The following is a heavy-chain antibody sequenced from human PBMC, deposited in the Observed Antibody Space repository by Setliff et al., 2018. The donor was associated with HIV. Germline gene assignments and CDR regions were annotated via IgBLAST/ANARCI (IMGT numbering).Heavy chain of an antibody. D-gene: IGHD6-13*01. CDR1: GCSISSSSYY. CDR3: ATYSSSWPDY. J-gene: IGHJ4*02. CDR2: IYYSGST. Sequence: SETLSLTCTVSGCSISSSSYYWGWIRQPPGKGLEWIGSIYYSGSTYYNPSLKSRVTISVDTSKNQFSLKLSSVTAADTSVYYCATYSSSWPDYWGQGTLVTVSS. V-gene: IGHV4-39*01.